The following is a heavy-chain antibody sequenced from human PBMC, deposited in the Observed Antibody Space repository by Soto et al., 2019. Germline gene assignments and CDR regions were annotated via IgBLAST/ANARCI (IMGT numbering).Heavy chain of an antibody. Sequence: SVKGSCKASGGTFSSYAISWVRQAPGQGLEWMGGIIPIFGTANYAQKFQGRVTITADESTSTAYMELSSLRSEDTAVYYCARDHSYSSCWMAPGNWFDPWGQGTLVTVSS. CDR3: ARDHSYSSCWMAPGNWFDP. D-gene: IGHD6-13*01. J-gene: IGHJ5*02. CDR2: IIPIFGTA. CDR1: GGTFSSYA. V-gene: IGHV1-69*13.